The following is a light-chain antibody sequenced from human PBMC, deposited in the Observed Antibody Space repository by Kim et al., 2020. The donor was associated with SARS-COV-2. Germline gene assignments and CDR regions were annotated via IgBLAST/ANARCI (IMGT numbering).Light chain of an antibody. CDR2: DVN. Sequence: QSALTQPRSVSESPGQSVTISCTGTRSDVGGYYFVSWYQQHPGKAPKLIIYDVNERPSGVPDRFSCSKSGNTASLTISGLQTEDEADYYCCSYAGSDTFVVFGGVTQLTVL. J-gene: IGLJ2*01. V-gene: IGLV2-11*01. CDR1: RSDVGGYYF. CDR3: CSYAGSDTFVV.